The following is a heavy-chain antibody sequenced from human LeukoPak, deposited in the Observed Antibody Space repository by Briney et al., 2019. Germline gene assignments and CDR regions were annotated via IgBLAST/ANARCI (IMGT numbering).Heavy chain of an antibody. CDR3: AKDSHFDY. CDR1: GFTFSNSA. CDR2: ISGSGTST. Sequence: GGSLRLSCAASGFTFSNSAMSWVRQAPGKGLEWVSTISGSGTSTYFADSAKGRSTISRDNSKNTLYLQMNSLRAEDTAVYYCAKDSHFDYWGQGALVTVSS. V-gene: IGHV3-23*01. J-gene: IGHJ4*02.